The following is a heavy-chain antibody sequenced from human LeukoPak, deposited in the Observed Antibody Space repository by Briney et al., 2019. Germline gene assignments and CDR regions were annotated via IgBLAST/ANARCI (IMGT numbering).Heavy chain of an antibody. J-gene: IGHJ4*02. D-gene: IGHD2-15*01. CDR3: ARAPSRYCSGGSCYGNA. CDR1: GFTVSSKY. Sequence: PGGSLRLSCAASGFTVSSKYMTWVRQAPGKGLEWVSSISSSSSYIYYADSVKGRFTISRDNAKNSLYLQMNSLRAEDTAVYYCARAPSRYCSGGSCYGNAWGQGTLVTVSS. V-gene: IGHV3-21*01. CDR2: ISSSSSYI.